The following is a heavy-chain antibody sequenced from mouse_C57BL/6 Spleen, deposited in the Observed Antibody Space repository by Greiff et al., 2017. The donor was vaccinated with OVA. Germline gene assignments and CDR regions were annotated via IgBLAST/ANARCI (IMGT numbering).Heavy chain of an antibody. Sequence: EVQLQQSGPELVKPGASVKMSCKASGYTFTDYNMHWVKQSHGKSLEWIGYINPNNGGTSYNQKFKGKATLTVNKSSSTAYMELRSLTSEDSSVYDCARGDGSNYYAMDYWGQGTSVTVSS. D-gene: IGHD1-1*01. CDR2: INPNNGGT. CDR3: ARGDGSNYYAMDY. CDR1: GYTFTDYN. V-gene: IGHV1-22*01. J-gene: IGHJ4*01.